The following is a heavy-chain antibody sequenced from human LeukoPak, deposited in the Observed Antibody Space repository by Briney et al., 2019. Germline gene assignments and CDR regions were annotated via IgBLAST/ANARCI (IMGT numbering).Heavy chain of an antibody. J-gene: IGHJ3*02. D-gene: IGHD2-21*02. Sequence: ASVTVSCKASGYTFTSYGISWVRQAPGQGLEWMGWISAYNGNTNYAQKLQGRVTMTTDTSTSTAYMELRSLRSDDTAVYYCARGRAYCGGDCYFVDAFDIWGQGTMVTVSS. CDR2: ISAYNGNT. CDR3: ARGRAYCGGDCYFVDAFDI. V-gene: IGHV1-18*01. CDR1: GYTFTSYG.